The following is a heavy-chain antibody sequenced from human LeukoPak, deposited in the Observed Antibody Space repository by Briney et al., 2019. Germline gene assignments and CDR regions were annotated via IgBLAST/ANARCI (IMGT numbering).Heavy chain of an antibody. Sequence: GGPLRLSCAASGFTFSSYAMSWVRQAPAKGLEWVSAISCSGCSTYYADSVKGRFTISRDNSKNTLYLQMNSLRAEYTAVYYCAKDSLNSRWTPYYDYGMDVWGQGTTVTVSS. V-gene: IGHV3-23*01. CDR3: AKDSLNSRWTPYYDYGMDV. J-gene: IGHJ6*02. CDR2: ISCSGCST. D-gene: IGHD5-12*01. CDR1: GFTFSSYA.